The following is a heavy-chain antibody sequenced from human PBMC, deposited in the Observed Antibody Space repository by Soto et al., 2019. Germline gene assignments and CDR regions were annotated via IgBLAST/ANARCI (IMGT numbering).Heavy chain of an antibody. CDR3: ARDWCSSTSCYRGGSDYYGMDV. J-gene: IGHJ6*02. CDR2: INAGNGNT. D-gene: IGHD2-2*01. V-gene: IGHV1-3*01. CDR1: GYTFTSYA. Sequence: QVQLVQSGAEVKKPGASVKVSCKASGYTFTSYAMHWVRQAPGQRLEWMGWINAGNGNTKYSQKFQGRVTITGDTSASTAYMELSCLRSEDTAVYYCARDWCSSTSCYRGGSDYYGMDVWGQGTTVTVSS.